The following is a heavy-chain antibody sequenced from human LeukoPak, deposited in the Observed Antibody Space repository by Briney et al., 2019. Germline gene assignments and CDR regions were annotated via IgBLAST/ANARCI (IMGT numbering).Heavy chain of an antibody. J-gene: IGHJ5*02. V-gene: IGHV1-3*01. Sequence: ASVKVSCKASGYTFTSYTMHWVRQAPGQRLEWMGWINAGNGNTKYSQKFQGRVTITRDTSASTAYMEVSSLACGDTGVYFCARGAVGDLQVRGAWGQGTVVSVSS. CDR3: ARGAVGDLQVRGA. CDR2: INAGNGNT. D-gene: IGHD4-17*01. CDR1: GYTFTSYT.